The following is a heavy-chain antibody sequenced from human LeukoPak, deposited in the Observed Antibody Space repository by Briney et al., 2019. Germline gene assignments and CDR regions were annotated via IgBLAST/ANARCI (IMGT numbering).Heavy chain of an antibody. J-gene: IGHJ3*02. CDR1: GFTFSSYG. CDR2: IWYDGSNK. Sequence: GGSLRLSCAASGFTFSSYGMHWVRQAPGKGLEWVAVIWYDGSNKYYADSVKGRFTISRDNSKNTLYLQMNSLRAEDTAVYYCARSSPPTVTALGDAFDIWGQGTMVTVSS. V-gene: IGHV3-33*01. D-gene: IGHD4-17*01. CDR3: ARSSPPTVTALGDAFDI.